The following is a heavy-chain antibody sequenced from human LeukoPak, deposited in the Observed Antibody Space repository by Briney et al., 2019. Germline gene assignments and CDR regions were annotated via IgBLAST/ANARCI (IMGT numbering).Heavy chain of an antibody. Sequence: GGSLRLSCAASGFSFYDYGMSWVRQAPGKGLEWVSGIDWHGGSTNDADSVKGRFTIPRDNAKNCMYLQMNSRRAEDTALYYCARDRLEAVAGPFDYWGQGTLVTVSS. CDR1: GFSFYDYG. D-gene: IGHD6-19*01. J-gene: IGHJ4*02. CDR2: IDWHGGST. V-gene: IGHV3-20*04. CDR3: ARDRLEAVAGPFDY.